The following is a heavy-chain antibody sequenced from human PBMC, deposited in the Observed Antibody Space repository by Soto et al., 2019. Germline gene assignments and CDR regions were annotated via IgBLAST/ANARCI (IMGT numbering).Heavy chain of an antibody. CDR3: VKAGGSTSYYYYYMDV. CDR2: IKSDGSTT. V-gene: IGHV3-74*01. J-gene: IGHJ6*03. D-gene: IGHD2-2*01. CDR1: GFMFNTYW. Sequence: GGSLRLSCAASGFMFNTYWMHWVRQAPGKGLVWVSRIKSDGSTTNYADPVKGRFTISRDNSKNTLYLQMNSLRAEDTAVYYCVKAGGSTSYYYYYMDVWGKGTTVTVSS.